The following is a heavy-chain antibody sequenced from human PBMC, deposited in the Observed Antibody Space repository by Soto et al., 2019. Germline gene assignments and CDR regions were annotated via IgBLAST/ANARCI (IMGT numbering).Heavy chain of an antibody. CDR2: IYHSGST. J-gene: IGHJ5*02. D-gene: IGHD3-3*01. CDR1: GYSISSGYY. Sequence: SETLSLTCAVSGYSISSGYYWGWIRQPPGKGLEWIGSIYHSGSTYYIPSLKSRVTISVDTSKNQFSLKLSSVTAADTAVYYWARGSGLQWFDPWGQGTLVTVYS. V-gene: IGHV4-38-2*01. CDR3: ARGSGLQWFDP.